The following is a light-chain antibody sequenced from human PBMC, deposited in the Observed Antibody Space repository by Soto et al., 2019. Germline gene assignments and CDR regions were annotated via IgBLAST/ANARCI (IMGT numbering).Light chain of an antibody. CDR1: SSDVGSYNL. Sequence: QSVLTQPASVSGSPGQAITISCTGTSSDVGSYNLVSWYQQHPGKAPKLMIYDVSKRPSGVSDRFSGSKSGNTASLTISGLQAEDESHYYCSSYTSDNRNYVFGTGTKLTVL. J-gene: IGLJ1*01. V-gene: IGLV2-14*02. CDR2: DVS. CDR3: SSYTSDNRNYV.